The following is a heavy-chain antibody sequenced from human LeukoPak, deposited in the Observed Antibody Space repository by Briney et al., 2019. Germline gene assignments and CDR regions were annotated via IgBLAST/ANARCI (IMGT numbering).Heavy chain of an antibody. CDR1: GFTLIRYW. CDR2: INSDGTST. D-gene: IGHD5-12*01. V-gene: IGHV3-74*01. CDR3: ARGFGNSGYGGHFDY. Sequence: GGSLRLSCAASGFTLIRYWMHWVRQAPGKGLVWVSRINSDGTSTDYADSVKGRFTISGDNAKNTLFLQMNSLRAEDTAVYFCARGFGNSGYGGHFDYWGQGTLVTVSS. J-gene: IGHJ4*02.